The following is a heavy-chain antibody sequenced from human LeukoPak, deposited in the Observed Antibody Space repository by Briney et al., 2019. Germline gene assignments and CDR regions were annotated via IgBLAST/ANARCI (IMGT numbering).Heavy chain of an antibody. Sequence: GGSLRLSCAASGFTVSGNYMSWVRQAPGKGLEWVSVIYSGGSTYYADSVKGRFTISRDNSKNTLYLQMNSLRAEDTAVYYCASGPRLYSSSWYHWGQGTLVTVSS. J-gene: IGHJ5*02. D-gene: IGHD6-13*01. CDR1: GFTVSGNY. CDR2: IYSGGST. CDR3: ASGPRLYSSSWYH. V-gene: IGHV3-66*01.